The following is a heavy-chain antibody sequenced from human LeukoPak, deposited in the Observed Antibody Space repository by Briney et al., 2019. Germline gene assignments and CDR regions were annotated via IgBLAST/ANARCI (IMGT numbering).Heavy chain of an antibody. V-gene: IGHV1-24*01. CDR1: GYTLTELS. CDR3: ATSQAVADPADY. D-gene: IGHD6-19*01. Sequence: ASVKVSCKVSGYTLTELSMHWVRQAPGKGLEWMGGFDPEDGETIYAQKFQGRVTMTEDTSTDTAYMELSSLRSEDTAVYYCATSQAVADPADYWGQGTLVTVSS. J-gene: IGHJ4*02. CDR2: FDPEDGET.